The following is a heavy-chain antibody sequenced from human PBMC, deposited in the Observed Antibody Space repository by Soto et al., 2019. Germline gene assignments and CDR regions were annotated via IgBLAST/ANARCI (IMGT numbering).Heavy chain of an antibody. CDR3: VRRLPAGLNYCFDV. J-gene: IGHJ6*02. V-gene: IGHV3-66*04. CDR1: GLTVSSDY. Sequence: EVQLVESGGGLIQPGGSLRLSCAASGLTVSSDYMDWVRQAPGKGLGWVSVIYDNGSTNYEDSVKGRFTISRDTSKNTLYLQMDSLRAEDTAVYYCVRRLPAGLNYCFDVWGQGTPVTVSS. CDR2: IYDNGST. D-gene: IGHD1-7*01.